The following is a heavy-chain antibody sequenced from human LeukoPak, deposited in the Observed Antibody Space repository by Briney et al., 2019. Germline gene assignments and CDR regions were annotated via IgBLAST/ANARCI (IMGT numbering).Heavy chain of an antibody. CDR3: ARETGYCISTGCYPGPCDY. CDR1: GGSITSNY. Sequence: PSETLSLTCTVSGGSITSNYWSWIRQPAGKGLEWIGCIYTSGSTNYNPSLKGRVSISVDTFKNQFSLKLSSVTAADTAVYYRARETGYCISTGCYPGPCDYWGQGALVTVSS. CDR2: IYTSGST. V-gene: IGHV4-4*07. J-gene: IGHJ4*02. D-gene: IGHD2-2*01.